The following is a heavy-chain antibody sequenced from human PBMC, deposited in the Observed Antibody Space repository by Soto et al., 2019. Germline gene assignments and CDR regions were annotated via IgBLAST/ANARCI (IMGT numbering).Heavy chain of an antibody. CDR3: ARHGYNYGGGYFDY. V-gene: IGHV3-66*04. CDR1: GVTVSSNY. Sequence: EVQLVESGGGLVQPGGCLRLSCAASGVTVSSNYRSWVRQAPGKGLEWVSVIYSGGSTYYADSVKGRFTISRDNSKNTLYLQMNSLRAEDTAVYYCARHGYNYGGGYFDYWGQGTLVTVSS. J-gene: IGHJ4*02. D-gene: IGHD5-18*01. CDR2: IYSGGST.